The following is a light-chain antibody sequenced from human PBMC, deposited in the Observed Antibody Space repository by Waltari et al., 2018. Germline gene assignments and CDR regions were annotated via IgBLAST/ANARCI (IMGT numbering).Light chain of an antibody. CDR1: QSVLYSSNNQNY. CDR2: WAS. CDR3: QQYYSTPRT. J-gene: IGKJ1*01. Sequence: DIVMTQSPDSLAVSLGERATINCKSSQSVLYSSNNQNYLAWYQQEPGQPPKLLIYWASPRESGVPDRFSGSGSGTDFTLTISSLQAEDVAVYYCQQYYSTPRTFGQGTKVEIK. V-gene: IGKV4-1*01.